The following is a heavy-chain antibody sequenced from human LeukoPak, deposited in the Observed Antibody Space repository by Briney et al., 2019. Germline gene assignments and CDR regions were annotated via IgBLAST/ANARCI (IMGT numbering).Heavy chain of an antibody. J-gene: IGHJ4*02. CDR3: ARASGWTPDN. Sequence: GESLRLSCAASGFAFSYYWMNWVRQAPGKGLEWVANIKQDGSEKNYVDSVKGRFTISRDNAKNSLYLQMNSLRAEDTAVYYCARASGWTPDNWGQGTLVTVSS. V-gene: IGHV3-7*01. CDR1: GFAFSYYW. D-gene: IGHD6-19*01. CDR2: IKQDGSEK.